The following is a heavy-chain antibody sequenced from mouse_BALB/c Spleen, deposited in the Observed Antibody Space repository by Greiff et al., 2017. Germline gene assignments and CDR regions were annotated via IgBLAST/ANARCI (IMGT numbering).Heavy chain of an antibody. CDR2: ISNGGGST. D-gene: IGHD3-3*01. V-gene: IGHV5-12-2*01. Sequence: EVMLVESGGGLVQPGGSLKLSCAASGFTFSSYTMSWVRQTPEKRLEWVAYISNGGGSTYYPDTVKGRFTISRDNAKNTLYLQMSSLKSEDTAMYYCARHEGDRGGAMDYWGQGTSVTVSS. CDR3: ARHEGDRGGAMDY. J-gene: IGHJ4*01. CDR1: GFTFSSYT.